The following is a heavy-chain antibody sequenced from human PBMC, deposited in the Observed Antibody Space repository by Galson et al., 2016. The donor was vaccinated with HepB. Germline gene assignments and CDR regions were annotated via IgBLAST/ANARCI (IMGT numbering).Heavy chain of an antibody. Sequence: SLRLSCAASGFPFSSYWMHWVRQAPGKGLVWVSRINSDGSSTAYADSVRGRFTISRDNAKNTVYLQRNSLRAEYTALYYCVREYYGDDPLYYYYYGMDVWGQGTTVSVSS. V-gene: IGHV3-74*03. CDR3: VREYYGDDPLYYYYYGMDV. J-gene: IGHJ6*02. CDR1: GFPFSSYW. CDR2: INSDGSST. D-gene: IGHD4-17*01.